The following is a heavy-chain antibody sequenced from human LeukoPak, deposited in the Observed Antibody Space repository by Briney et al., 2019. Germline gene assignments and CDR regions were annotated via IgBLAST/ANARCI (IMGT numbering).Heavy chain of an antibody. J-gene: IGHJ4*02. Sequence: GGSLRLSCAASGFTFSSYSMNWVRQAPGKGLEWVSSISGSSSYIYYADSVKGRFTISRDNDENSLYLQMNSLRAEDTAVYYCARDRGYSGYDGGYYWGQGTLVTVSS. V-gene: IGHV3-21*01. CDR1: GFTFSSYS. CDR3: ARDRGYSGYDGGYY. CDR2: ISGSSSYI. D-gene: IGHD5-12*01.